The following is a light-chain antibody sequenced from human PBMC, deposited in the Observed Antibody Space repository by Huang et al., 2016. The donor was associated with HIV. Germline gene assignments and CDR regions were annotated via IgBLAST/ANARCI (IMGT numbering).Light chain of an antibody. J-gene: IGKJ1*01. Sequence: EIVMTQSSATLSLSPGAIAIVLCRTSQSVNTNLACYQEKPGQAPRLLIFGASTRATGGPARVNCGGSETEFTLTIDSLQSEGFAVYYCHQYNDWPPWTFGQGTKVEI. CDR2: GAS. CDR3: HQYNDWPPWT. CDR1: QSVNTN. V-gene: IGKV3-15*01.